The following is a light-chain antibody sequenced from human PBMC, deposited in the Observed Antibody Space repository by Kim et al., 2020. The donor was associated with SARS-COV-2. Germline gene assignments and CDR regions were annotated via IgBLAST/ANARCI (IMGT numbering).Light chain of an antibody. V-gene: IGKV1-17*01. Sequence: ASVGDRVTITCRASQDIGNDLGWYQQSPGRAPKRLIYGASNLQSGVPSRFSGSGSETEFTLTINSRQPEDFATYFCLQHRTYPITFGQGTRLEIK. J-gene: IGKJ5*01. CDR3: LQHRTYPIT. CDR1: QDIGND. CDR2: GAS.